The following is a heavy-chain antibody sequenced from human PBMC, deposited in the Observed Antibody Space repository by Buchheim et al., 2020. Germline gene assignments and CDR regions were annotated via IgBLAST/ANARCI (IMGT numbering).Heavy chain of an antibody. J-gene: IGHJ4*02. Sequence: DVQLVESGGGLVMPGGSLTLSCVTSGFSFSPFGITWVRQAPGKGLEWVATVGSGHHTFYADLVEGRFTVSRDNARSSVYLPLNSLRAEDTAVYFCARDFSGWSRDYWGQGTL. D-gene: IGHD6-19*01. CDR3: ARDFSGWSRDY. CDR1: GFSFSPFG. CDR2: VGSGHHT. V-gene: IGHV3-21*01.